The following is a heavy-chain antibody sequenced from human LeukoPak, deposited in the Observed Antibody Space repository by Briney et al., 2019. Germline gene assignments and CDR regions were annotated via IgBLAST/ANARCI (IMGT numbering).Heavy chain of an antibody. V-gene: IGHV4-4*02. Sequence: PSETLSLTCAVSGGSISSSNWWSWVRQPPGKGLEWIGEIYHSGSTNYNPSLKSRVTISVDKSKNQFSLKLSSATAADTAVYYCASEGIAVADLFDYWGQGTLVTVSS. CDR3: ASEGIAVADLFDY. J-gene: IGHJ4*02. CDR1: GGSISSSNW. D-gene: IGHD6-19*01. CDR2: IYHSGST.